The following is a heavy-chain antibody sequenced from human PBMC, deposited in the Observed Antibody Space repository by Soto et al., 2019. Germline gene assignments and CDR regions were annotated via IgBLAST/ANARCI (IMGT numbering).Heavy chain of an antibody. J-gene: IGHJ4*02. D-gene: IGHD1-1*01. V-gene: IGHV3-23*01. CDR1: GFTFNSYA. Sequence: EVQLLESGGGLVQPGGSLRLSCAASGFTFNSYAMSWVRQAPGKGLEGVSAISGSGDSTSYADSVKGRLTISRDNSKNTPYLQMNSRRAEDTAVYYCAKEDLERDYFDYWGQGTLVTVSS. CDR2: ISGSGDST. CDR3: AKEDLERDYFDY.